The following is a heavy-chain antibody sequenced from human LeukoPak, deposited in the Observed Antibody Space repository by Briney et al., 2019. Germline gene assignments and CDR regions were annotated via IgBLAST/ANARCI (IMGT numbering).Heavy chain of an antibody. V-gene: IGHV1-8*01. Sequence: GASVKVSCKASGYTFTSYDINWVRQATGQGLEWMGWMNPNSGNTGYAQKFQGRVTMTRNTSISTAYMELRSLRSDDTAVYYCARDSWRYYGSGSYLPYYFDYWGQGTLVTVSS. D-gene: IGHD3-10*01. CDR3: ARDSWRYYGSGSYLPYYFDY. J-gene: IGHJ4*02. CDR2: MNPNSGNT. CDR1: GYTFTSYD.